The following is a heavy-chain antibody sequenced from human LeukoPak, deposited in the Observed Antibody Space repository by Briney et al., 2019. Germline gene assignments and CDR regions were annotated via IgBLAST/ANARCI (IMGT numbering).Heavy chain of an antibody. D-gene: IGHD2-21*01. V-gene: IGHV1-69*13. Sequence: SVKVSCKASGGTFSSYAISWVRQAPGQGLEWMGGIIPIFGTANYAQKFQGGVTITADESTSTAYMELSSLRSEDTAVYYCARDSFFSSRVMYGMDVWGQGATVTVSS. J-gene: IGHJ6*02. CDR2: IIPIFGTA. CDR3: ARDSFFSSRVMYGMDV. CDR1: GGTFSSYA.